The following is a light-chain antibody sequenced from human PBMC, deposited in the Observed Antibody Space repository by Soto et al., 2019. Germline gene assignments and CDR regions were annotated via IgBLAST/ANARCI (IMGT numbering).Light chain of an antibody. CDR3: QRYGSSPFT. CDR1: QSFSSSY. Sequence: EIVLTQSPGTLSLSPGERATLSCRASQSFSSSYLAWYQQKPGQAPRLLIYGASSRATGIPDRFSGSGSGTDLTLTISRLEPEDFAVYYCQRYGSSPFTFGPGTKVDIK. V-gene: IGKV3-20*01. J-gene: IGKJ3*01. CDR2: GAS.